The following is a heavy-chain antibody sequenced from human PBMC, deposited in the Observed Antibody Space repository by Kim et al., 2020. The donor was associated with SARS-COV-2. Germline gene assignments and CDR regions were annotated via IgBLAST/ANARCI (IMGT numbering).Heavy chain of an antibody. V-gene: IGHV3-30*04. CDR1: GFTFSSYA. CDR3: ANLAVAGGIFDY. Sequence: GGSLRLSCAASGFTFSSYAMHWVRQAPGKGLEWVAVISYDGSNKYYADSVKGRFTISRDNSKNTLYLQMNSLRAEDTAVYYCANLAVAGGIFDYWGQGTLVTVSS. CDR2: ISYDGSNK. D-gene: IGHD6-19*01. J-gene: IGHJ4*02.